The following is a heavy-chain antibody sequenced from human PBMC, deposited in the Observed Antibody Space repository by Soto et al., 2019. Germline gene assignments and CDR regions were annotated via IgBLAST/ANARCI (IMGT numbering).Heavy chain of an antibody. CDR1: GYPCTSYG. CDR3: ARGRIGASIHDAFEI. D-gene: IGHD5-12*01. CDR2: ISAYNGKR. Sequence: QGQLLQSGDEVKTPGASVRVSCRASGYPCTSYGISWVRQAPGQGREWVARISAYNGKRDTAQKFQDRVTMTLDPSTATAHMDLGDLTSADTAVYYCARGRIGASIHDAFEIWGQGTKVTVSS. J-gene: IGHJ3*02. V-gene: IGHV1-18*01.